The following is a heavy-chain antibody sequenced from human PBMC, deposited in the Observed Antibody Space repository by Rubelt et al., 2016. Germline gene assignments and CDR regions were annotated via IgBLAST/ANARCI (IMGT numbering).Heavy chain of an antibody. V-gene: IGHV1-46*01. Sequence: QVQLVQSGAEVKKPGASVQVSCKASGYTFTSYYMHWVRQAPGQGLEWMGIINPSGGSTTYAQKFQGRVTMTRDTSTSTVYMDLSRLRCEDTAVYYCARVGFYYDSGSYVDWGQGTLVTVSS. CDR2: INPSGGST. D-gene: IGHD3-10*01. CDR3: ARVGFYYDSGSYVD. J-gene: IGHJ4*02. CDR1: GYTFTSYY.